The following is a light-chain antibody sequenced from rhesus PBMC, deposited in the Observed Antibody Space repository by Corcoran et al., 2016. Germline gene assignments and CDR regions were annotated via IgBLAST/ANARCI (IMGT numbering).Light chain of an antibody. CDR3: QQYYSYPLT. Sequence: DIQMTQSPSSLSASVGDTVTITCRESQSFGSSLAWYQQKPGKAPKLLIYSASSLQSGVPSRFSGSKSGTDFTLTISSLQPEDIASYYCQQYYSYPLTFGGGTKVEIK. CDR2: SAS. J-gene: IGKJ4*01. CDR1: QSFGSS. V-gene: IGKV1-46*01.